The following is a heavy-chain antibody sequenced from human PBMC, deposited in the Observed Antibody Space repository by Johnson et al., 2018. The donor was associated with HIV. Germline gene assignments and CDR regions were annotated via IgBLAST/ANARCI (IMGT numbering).Heavy chain of an antibody. Sequence: EVHLVESGGDVVQPGGSLRLSCAASGFTFDDYGMSWVRQAPGKGLEWVSGINWNGGSTGYADSVKGRFTISRDNAKNSLYLQMNSLRVEDTALYYCARVRGITMIVVVKSYDAFDIWGQGTMVTVSS. V-gene: IGHV3-20*04. CDR3: ARVRGITMIVVVKSYDAFDI. CDR2: INWNGGST. J-gene: IGHJ3*02. CDR1: GFTFDDYG. D-gene: IGHD3-22*01.